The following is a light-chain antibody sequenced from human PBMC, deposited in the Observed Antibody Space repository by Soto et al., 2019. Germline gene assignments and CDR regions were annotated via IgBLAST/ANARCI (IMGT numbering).Light chain of an antibody. V-gene: IGKV3-15*01. CDR1: QNVKTR. CDR2: DAF. J-gene: IGKJ1*01. CDR3: QQYSSYST. Sequence: EKVMTQSPATLSVSPGERATLSCRASQNVKTRLAWYQQKPGQAPRLLIYDAFTRATGIPARFSGSASGTEFTLTISSLQSEDFATYYCQQYSSYSTFGQGTKVEMK.